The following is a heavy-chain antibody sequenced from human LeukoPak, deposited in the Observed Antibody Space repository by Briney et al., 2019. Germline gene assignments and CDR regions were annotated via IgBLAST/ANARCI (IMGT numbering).Heavy chain of an antibody. CDR2: ISWNSGSI. CDR3: AKDIVGAMGATDYYYYGMDV. V-gene: IGHV3-9*01. Sequence: GRSLRLSCAASGFTFDDYAMHWVRQAPGKGLEWVSGISWNSGSIGYADSVKGRFTISRDNAKNSLYLQMNSLRAEDTALYYCAKDIVGAMGATDYYYYGMDVWGQGTTVTVSS. CDR1: GFTFDDYA. D-gene: IGHD1-26*01. J-gene: IGHJ6*02.